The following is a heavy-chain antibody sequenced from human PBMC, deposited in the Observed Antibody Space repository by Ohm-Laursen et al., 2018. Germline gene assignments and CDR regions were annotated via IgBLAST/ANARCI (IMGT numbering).Heavy chain of an antibody. CDR1: GFTFSNYA. CDR3: ARDAPNYKTISGVVTALGMDV. V-gene: IGHV3-7*01. J-gene: IGHJ6*02. D-gene: IGHD3-3*01. CDR2: IKHDGSYI. Sequence: SLRLSCTASGFTFSNYAMSWVRQAPGKGLEWVATIKHDGSYIYYMDSMRGRFTISRDNAKTTLYLQMNSLRAEDTAVYYCARDAPNYKTISGVVTALGMDVWGQGTTVTVSS.